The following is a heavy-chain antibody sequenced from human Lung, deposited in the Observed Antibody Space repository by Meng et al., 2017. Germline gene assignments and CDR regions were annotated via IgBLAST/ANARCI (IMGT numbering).Heavy chain of an antibody. CDR3: ARGPTTMAHDFDY. V-gene: IGHV4-34*01. CDR2: INHSGST. Sequence: QVQLQQWAAGLLKPSGTLSLTRVFSGGSFSDYYWSWIRQPPGKGLEWIGEINHSGSTNYNPPLESRATISVDTSQNNLSLKLSSVTAADSAVYYCARGPTTMAHDFDYWGQGTLVTVSS. J-gene: IGHJ4*02. D-gene: IGHD4-11*01. CDR1: GGSFSDYY.